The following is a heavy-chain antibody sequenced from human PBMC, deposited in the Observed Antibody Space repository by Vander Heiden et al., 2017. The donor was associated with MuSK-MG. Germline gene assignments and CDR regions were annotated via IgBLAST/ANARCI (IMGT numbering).Heavy chain of an antibody. CDR1: GGSISSSSYY. CDR2: IYYSGST. D-gene: IGHD6-19*01. V-gene: IGHV4-39*01. J-gene: IGHJ4*02. CDR3: ARGPREQWLGHFDY. Sequence: QLQLQESGPGLVKPSETLSLTCTVSGGSISSSSYYWGWIRQPPGKGLEWIGSIYYSGSTYYNPSLKSRVTISVDTSKNQLSLKLRSVTAAETAVYYCARGPREQWLGHFDYWGQGTLVTVSS.